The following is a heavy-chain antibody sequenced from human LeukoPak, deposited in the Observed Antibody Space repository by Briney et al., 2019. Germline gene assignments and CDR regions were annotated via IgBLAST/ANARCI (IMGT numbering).Heavy chain of an antibody. Sequence: SQTLSLTCAVSGGSISSGGYSWSWIRQPPGKGLEWIGYIYHSGSTYYNPSLKTRVTISVDRSKNQFSLKLSSVTAADTAVYYCARGRLLPNYWGQGTLVTV. J-gene: IGHJ4*02. D-gene: IGHD2-15*01. CDR3: ARGRLLPNY. CDR2: IYHSGST. CDR1: GGSISSGGYS. V-gene: IGHV4-30-2*01.